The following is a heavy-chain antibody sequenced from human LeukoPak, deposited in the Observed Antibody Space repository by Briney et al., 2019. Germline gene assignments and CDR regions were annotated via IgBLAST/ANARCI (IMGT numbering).Heavy chain of an antibody. J-gene: IGHJ4*02. CDR3: ATTGYSSGWYLG. Sequence: GASVKVSCKVSGYTLTELSMHWVRQAPGKGLEWMGGFDPEDGETIYAQKFQGRVTMTEDTSTDAAYMELSSLRSEDTAVYYCATTGYSSGWYLGWGQGTLVTVSS. CDR2: FDPEDGET. V-gene: IGHV1-24*01. D-gene: IGHD6-19*01. CDR1: GYTLTELS.